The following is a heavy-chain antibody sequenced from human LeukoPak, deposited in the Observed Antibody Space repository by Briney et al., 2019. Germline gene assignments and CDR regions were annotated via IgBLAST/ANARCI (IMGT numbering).Heavy chain of an antibody. V-gene: IGHV3-30-3*01. J-gene: IGHJ6*03. CDR1: GFTFSSYA. D-gene: IGHD1-20*01. CDR3: ARDAPMYNWNYGYMDV. Sequence: GGSLRLSCAASGFTFSSYAMHWVRQAPGKGLEWVAVISYDGSNKYYADSVKGRFTISRDNSKNTLYLQMNSLRAEDTAVYYCARDAPMYNWNYGYMDVWGKGTTVTGSS. CDR2: ISYDGSNK.